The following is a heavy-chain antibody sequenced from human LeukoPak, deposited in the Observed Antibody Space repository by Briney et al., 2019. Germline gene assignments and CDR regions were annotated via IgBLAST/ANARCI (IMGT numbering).Heavy chain of an antibody. V-gene: IGHV4-61*02. CDR1: GGSISSSSYY. D-gene: IGHD3-10*01. Sequence: PSETLSLTCAVSGGSISSSSYYWGWIRQPAGKGLEWIGRIYTSGSTNYNPSLKSRVTISVDTSKNQFSLKLSSVTAADTAVCYCANTMVRGVISRTYFDYWGQGTLVTVSS. CDR2: IYTSGST. J-gene: IGHJ4*02. CDR3: ANTMVRGVISRTYFDY.